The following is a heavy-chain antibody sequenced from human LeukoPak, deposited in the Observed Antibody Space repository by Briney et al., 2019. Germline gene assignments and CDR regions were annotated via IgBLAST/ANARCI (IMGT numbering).Heavy chain of an antibody. CDR2: THHGGTT. V-gene: IGHV4-38-2*01. CDR1: GYSISSGYC. J-gene: IGHJ1*01. CDR3: ARQGARDSSGYYKRYFQH. Sequence: SETLSLTCDVSGYSISSGYCWGWVRQPPGKGLEWIGNTHHGGTTFYNPSLKSRVTISVDTSRNQFFLKLSSVTAADTAVYYCARQGARDSSGYYKRYFQHWGQGTLVTVSS. D-gene: IGHD3-22*01.